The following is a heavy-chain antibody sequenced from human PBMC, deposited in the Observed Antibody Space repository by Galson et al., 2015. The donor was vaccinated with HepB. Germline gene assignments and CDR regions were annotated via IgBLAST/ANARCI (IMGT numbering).Heavy chain of an antibody. J-gene: IGHJ6*02. D-gene: IGHD2-15*01. CDR2: IIPILGIA. CDR1: GGTFSSYA. V-gene: IGHV1-69*04. Sequence: SVKVSCKASGGTFSSYAISWVRQAPGQGLEWMGRIIPILGIANYAQKFQGRVTITADKSTSTAYMELNSLRSEDPALYYCAAGYCSGCSCYFRPYYYYGMDVWGQGTTVTVSS. CDR3: AAGYCSGCSCYFRPYYYYGMDV.